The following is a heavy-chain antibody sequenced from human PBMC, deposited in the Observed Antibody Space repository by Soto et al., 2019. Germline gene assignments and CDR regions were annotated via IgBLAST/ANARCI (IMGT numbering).Heavy chain of an antibody. CDR3: ARPKTPPYYDFWSGYYTGSWFDP. J-gene: IGHJ5*02. CDR2: IYYSGST. V-gene: IGHV4-39*01. Sequence: QLQLQESGPGLVKPSETLSLTCTVSGGSISSSSYYWGWIRQPPGKGLEWIGSIYYSGSTYYNPSLKSRVTISVDTSKYQFSLQRSSVTAADTAGYYCARPKTPPYYDFWSGYYTGSWFDPWCQGTLVTVSS. CDR1: GGSISSSSYY. D-gene: IGHD3-3*01.